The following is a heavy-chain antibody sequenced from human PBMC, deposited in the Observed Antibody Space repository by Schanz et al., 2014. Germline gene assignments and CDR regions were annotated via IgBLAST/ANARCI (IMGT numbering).Heavy chain of an antibody. J-gene: IGHJ4*02. CDR1: GFTFTTYA. V-gene: IGHV3-23*01. Sequence: DVQLLESGGGLVQPGESLRLSCAASGFTFTTYAMTWVRQAPGKGLEWVSAISGSGSSTYYADSVKGRFTISRDNSNNTVYLQMNTLRAEDTAVYYCAKHVRSLTGNDYWGQGTLVTVSS. D-gene: IGHD3-9*01. CDR3: AKHVRSLTGNDY. CDR2: ISGSGSST.